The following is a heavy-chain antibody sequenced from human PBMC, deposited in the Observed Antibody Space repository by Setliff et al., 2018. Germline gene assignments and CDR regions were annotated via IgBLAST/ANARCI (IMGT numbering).Heavy chain of an antibody. V-gene: IGHV1-18*01. Sequence: ASVKVSCKASGYTFTSYGISWVRQAPGQGLEWMGWISAYNGNTNYAQKLQGRVTMTTDTSTGTAYMELRSLRSEDTAVYYCARVGDLGSGYYSPADHDAFDIWGQGTMVTVSS. D-gene: IGHD3-22*01. J-gene: IGHJ3*02. CDR3: ARVGDLGSGYYSPADHDAFDI. CDR2: ISAYNGNT. CDR1: GYTFTSYG.